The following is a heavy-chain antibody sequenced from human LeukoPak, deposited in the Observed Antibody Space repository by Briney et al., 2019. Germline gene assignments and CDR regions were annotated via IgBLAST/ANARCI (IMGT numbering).Heavy chain of an antibody. J-gene: IGHJ5*01. CDR2: MCGTAGCT. CDR1: GFTFYMYA. CDR3: AKDRPNFHENSGHYYRRDGDS. Sequence: GSLTLSCQASGFTFYMYAMSWVRQAPGKGLEWVASMCGTAGCTFYPDSVKGRFTISRDNSKNVLYLRMNSLTAEDTATYYCAKDRPNFHENSGHYYRRDGDSWGQGTLVTVSS. D-gene: IGHD3-22*01. V-gene: IGHV3-23*01.